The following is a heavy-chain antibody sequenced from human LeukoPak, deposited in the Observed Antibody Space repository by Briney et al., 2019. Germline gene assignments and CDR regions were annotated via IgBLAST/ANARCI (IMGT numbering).Heavy chain of an antibody. CDR2: IYPGDSDT. CDR3: ARPRTTVTTPMAFDY. D-gene: IGHD4-17*01. Sequence: EESLKISCKGSGYSFTSYWIGWVRQMPGKGLEWMGIIYPGDSDTRYSPSFQGQVTISADKSISTAYLQWSSLKASDTAMYYCARPRTTVTTPMAFDYWGQGTTVTVSS. V-gene: IGHV5-51*01. J-gene: IGHJ4*03. CDR1: GYSFTSYW.